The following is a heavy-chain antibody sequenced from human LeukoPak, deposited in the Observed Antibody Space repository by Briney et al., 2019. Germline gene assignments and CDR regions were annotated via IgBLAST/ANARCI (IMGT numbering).Heavy chain of an antibody. V-gene: IGHV1-69*13. Sequence: ASVKVSCKACGGTFSSYAISWVRQAPGQGLEWMGGIIPIFGTANYAQKFQGRVTITADESTSTAYMELSSLRSEDTAVYYCARVLAATGWLDPWGQGTLVTVSS. D-gene: IGHD2-15*01. J-gene: IGHJ5*02. CDR1: GGTFSSYA. CDR3: ARVLAATGWLDP. CDR2: IIPIFGTA.